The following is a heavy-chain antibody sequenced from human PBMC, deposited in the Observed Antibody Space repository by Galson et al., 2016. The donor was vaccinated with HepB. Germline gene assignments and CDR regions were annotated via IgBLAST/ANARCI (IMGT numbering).Heavy chain of an antibody. CDR3: AGDFAGSTQGVSGLFDF. D-gene: IGHD5/OR15-5a*01. Sequence: SETLSLTCTVSGGSINSRSYYWGWIRQPPGKGLEWIGSIYYIGSTYYNPSLKSRVTVSVDTSKKQFSLKLTSVTAADTAVYYCAGDFAGSTQGVSGLFDFWGQGTLVTVSS. J-gene: IGHJ4*02. CDR2: IYYIGST. V-gene: IGHV4-39*07. CDR1: GGSINSRSYY.